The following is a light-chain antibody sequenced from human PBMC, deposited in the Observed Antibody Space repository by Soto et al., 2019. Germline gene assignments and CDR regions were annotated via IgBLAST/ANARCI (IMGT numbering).Light chain of an antibody. V-gene: IGKV1-17*01. J-gene: IGKJ4*01. CDR1: QGIRND. CDR3: QKYNSAPPLT. CDR2: ATS. Sequence: IQMTQSPSSLSASVGDRVAITCRASQGIRNDLDWFQQKPGKAPKFLIYATSTFQSGVPSRFSGGGSGTEFTLTISSLQPDDVATYYCQKYNSAPPLTFGGGTKVDIK.